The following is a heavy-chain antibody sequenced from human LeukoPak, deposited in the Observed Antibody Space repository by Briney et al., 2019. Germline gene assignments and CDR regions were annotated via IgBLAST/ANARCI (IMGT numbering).Heavy chain of an antibody. V-gene: IGHV1-24*01. CDR2: FDPEDGET. D-gene: IGHD6-13*01. Sequence: ASVKVSCKVSAYTLTELSMHWVRQAPGKGLEWMGGFDPEDGETIYAQKFQGRVTMTEDTSTDTAYMELSSLRSEDTAVYYCATGFGSTWSDAFDIWGQGTMVTVSS. J-gene: IGHJ3*02. CDR3: ATGFGSTWSDAFDI. CDR1: AYTLTELS.